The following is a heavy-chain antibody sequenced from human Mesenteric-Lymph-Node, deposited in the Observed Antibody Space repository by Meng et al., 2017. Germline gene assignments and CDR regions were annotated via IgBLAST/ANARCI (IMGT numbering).Heavy chain of an antibody. CDR3: ARNYYFDY. CDR1: GGSINSGDYY. CDR2: IYYTGST. V-gene: IGHV4-30-4*01. J-gene: IGHJ4*02. Sequence: QVRLQVSGSGLVTPSQTLSLTCTVSGGSINSGDYYWSWIRQPPGKGLEWIGYIYYTGSTYYNPSLKSRVTISMDTSKNQFSLRLSSVTAADTAVYYCARNYYFDYWGQGTLVTVSS.